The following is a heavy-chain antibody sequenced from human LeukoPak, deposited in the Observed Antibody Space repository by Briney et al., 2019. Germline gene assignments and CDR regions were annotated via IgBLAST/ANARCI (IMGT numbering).Heavy chain of an antibody. CDR1: GGSISSGGYY. CDR2: IYYSGST. Sequence: SQTLSLTCTVSGGSISSGGYYWSWIRQHPGKGLEWIGYIYYSGSTYYNPSLKSRVTISVDTSKNQFSLKLSSVTAADTAVYYCARVKVVVVPAAMLIDYWGQGTLDTVSS. J-gene: IGHJ4*02. D-gene: IGHD2-2*01. V-gene: IGHV4-31*03. CDR3: ARVKVVVVPAAMLIDY.